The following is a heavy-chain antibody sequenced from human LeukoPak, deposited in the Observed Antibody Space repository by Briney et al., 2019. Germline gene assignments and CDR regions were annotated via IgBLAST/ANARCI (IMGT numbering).Heavy chain of an antibody. Sequence: SETLSLTCTVSGGSISSSSYYWGWIRQPPGKGLEWIGSIYYSGSTYYNPSLKSRVTISVDTFKNQFSLKLSSVTAADTAVYYCARHEWGYSYGYRTPFDYWGQGTLVTVSS. D-gene: IGHD5-18*01. CDR2: IYYSGST. CDR3: ARHEWGYSYGYRTPFDY. V-gene: IGHV4-39*01. CDR1: GGSISSSSYY. J-gene: IGHJ4*02.